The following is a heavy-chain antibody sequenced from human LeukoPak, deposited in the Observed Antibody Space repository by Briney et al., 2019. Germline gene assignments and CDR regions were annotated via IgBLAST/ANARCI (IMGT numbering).Heavy chain of an antibody. D-gene: IGHD3-16*01. V-gene: IGHV3-23*01. CDR3: ATSWGPDTSAFRWGRDGMDV. CDR2: ISKSGDHT. Sequence: PGGSLRLSCVASGFTSGSYGMHWVRQAPGKGLEWVSAISKSGDHTYYAASAKGRFTIYRDNSKNTQYLQMNSLRAEDTAVYYCATSWGPDTSAFRWGRDGMDVWGQGTTVIVS. J-gene: IGHJ6*02. CDR1: GFTSGSYG.